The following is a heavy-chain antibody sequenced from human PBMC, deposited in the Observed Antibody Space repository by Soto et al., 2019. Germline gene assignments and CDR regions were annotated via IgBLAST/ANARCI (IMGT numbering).Heavy chain of an antibody. CDR1: DFTFNDAW. CDR2: IKSKADGGTT. J-gene: IGHJ4*02. V-gene: IGHV3-15*07. CDR3: ATGGYYFDY. Sequence: PGGSLRLSCAASDFTFNDAWVNWVRQPPGMGLEWVGRIKSKADGGTTDYAAPVKGRLTISRDDSKNTVSLQMNSLTTEDTAMYYCATGGYYFDYWGQGTLVTVS. D-gene: IGHD3-10*01.